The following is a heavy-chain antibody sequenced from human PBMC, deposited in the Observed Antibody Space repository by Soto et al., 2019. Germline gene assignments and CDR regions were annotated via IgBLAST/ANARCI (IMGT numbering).Heavy chain of an antibody. CDR3: ATRDKSMIMRDYYGMDA. CDR2: ISDSGDDT. Sequence: PGGSLRLSCAASGFAFGTYDMSWVRQGPGKGLECVSAISDSGDDTYYADSVRGRFTISRDNSKNLLYLQMNSLRVEDTAVYYCATRDKSMIMRDYYGMDAWGQATTVTV. J-gene: IGHJ6*02. D-gene: IGHD3-16*01. V-gene: IGHV3-23*01. CDR1: GFAFGTYD.